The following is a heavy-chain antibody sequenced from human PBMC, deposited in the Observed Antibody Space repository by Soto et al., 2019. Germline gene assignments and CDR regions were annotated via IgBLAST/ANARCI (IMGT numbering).Heavy chain of an antibody. CDR2: IIPILGIA. Sequence: QVQLVQSGAEVKKPGSSVKVSCKASGGTFRSYTISWVRQDPGQGLEWMGRIIPILGIANYAQKFQGRVTITADKSTSTAYMELSSLRSEDTAVYYCARPTVTTIWAFDIWGQGTMVTVSS. CDR3: ARPTVTTIWAFDI. CDR1: GGTFRSYT. V-gene: IGHV1-69*02. J-gene: IGHJ3*02. D-gene: IGHD4-17*01.